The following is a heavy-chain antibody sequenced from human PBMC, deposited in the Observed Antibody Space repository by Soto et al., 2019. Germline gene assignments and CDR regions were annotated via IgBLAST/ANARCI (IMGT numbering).Heavy chain of an antibody. Sequence: LRLSCAASGFTFSSYAMHWVRQAPGKGLEWVAVISYDGSNKYYADSVKGRFTISRDNSKNTLYLQMNSLRAEDTAVYYCARSGKPRYSSSWYSVYFDYWGRGTLVTVSS. CDR2: ISYDGSNK. CDR1: GFTFSSYA. D-gene: IGHD6-13*01. J-gene: IGHJ4*02. CDR3: ARSGKPRYSSSWYSVYFDY. V-gene: IGHV3-30-3*01.